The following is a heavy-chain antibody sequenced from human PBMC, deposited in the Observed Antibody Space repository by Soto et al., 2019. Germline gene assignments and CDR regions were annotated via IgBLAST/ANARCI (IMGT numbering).Heavy chain of an antibody. D-gene: IGHD6-19*01. CDR3: ARGRQQSLIPQGADV. J-gene: IGHJ6*02. CDR1: GFTFSSYA. Sequence: EVQLLESGGGLVQPGGSLRLSCAASGFTFSSYAMSWFRQAPGKGLECVSVISASGRNTYYADSMRGRVTISRDSSKNTLFLQMNSRRAEDTAVYYCARGRQQSLIPQGADVWGQGTTITVSS. CDR2: ISASGRNT. V-gene: IGHV3-23*01.